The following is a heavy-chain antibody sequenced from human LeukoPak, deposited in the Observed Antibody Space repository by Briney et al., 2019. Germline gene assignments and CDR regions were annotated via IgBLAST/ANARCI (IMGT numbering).Heavy chain of an antibody. J-gene: IGHJ5*02. V-gene: IGHV4-38-2*02. Sequence: PSETLSLTCTVSGYSISSGYYWGWIRQPPGKGLEWIGSIYHSGSTYYNPSLKSRVTISVDTSKNQFSLKLSSVTAADTAVYYFARGLRFLEWLPYNGFDPWGQGTLVTVSS. CDR3: ARGLRFLEWLPYNGFDP. CDR1: GYSISSGYY. CDR2: IYHSGST. D-gene: IGHD3-3*01.